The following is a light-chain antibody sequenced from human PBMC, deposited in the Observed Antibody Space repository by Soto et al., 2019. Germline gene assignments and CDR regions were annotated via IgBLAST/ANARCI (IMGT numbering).Light chain of an antibody. J-gene: IGKJ3*01. CDR2: GAS. V-gene: IGKV3-20*01. CDR1: QSVSSSY. CDR3: QQYGTSPFT. Sequence: EIVLTQSPGTLSLSPGERATLSCRASQSVSSSYLAWYQPKPGQAPRLLISGASNRATGIPDRFSGSGSGTDFTLTISTLEPEACAVYYCQQYGTSPFTFGPGTKVDIK.